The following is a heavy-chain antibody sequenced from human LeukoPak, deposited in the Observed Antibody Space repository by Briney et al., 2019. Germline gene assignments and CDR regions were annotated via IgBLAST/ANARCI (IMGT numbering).Heavy chain of an antibody. J-gene: IGHJ4*02. CDR3: ARVVVRYSSGWYLLFDY. D-gene: IGHD6-19*01. CDR1: GFTFSSYA. Sequence: GGSLRLSCAASGFTFSSYAMSWVRQVPGKGLECVSAISGSGGSTYYADSVKGRFTISRDNSKNTLYLQMNSLRAEDTAVYYCARVVVRYSSGWYLLFDYWGQGTLVTVSS. V-gene: IGHV3-23*01. CDR2: ISGSGGST.